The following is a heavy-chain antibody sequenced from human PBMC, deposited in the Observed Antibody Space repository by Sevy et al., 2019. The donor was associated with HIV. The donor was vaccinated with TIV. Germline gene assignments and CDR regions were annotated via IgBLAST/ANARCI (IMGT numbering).Heavy chain of an antibody. V-gene: IGHV4-31*03. CDR1: GGSISSGGYF. CDR2: ISYSGNT. Sequence: LSLTCTVSGGSISSGGYFWTWIRQHPRKGLEWIGSISYSGNTYYTPSLKSRVTISVDTSKNQFSLRLNSVTAADTAVYYCARATNLNAFDIWGQGTMVTVSS. J-gene: IGHJ3*02. CDR3: ARATNLNAFDI. D-gene: IGHD1-26*01.